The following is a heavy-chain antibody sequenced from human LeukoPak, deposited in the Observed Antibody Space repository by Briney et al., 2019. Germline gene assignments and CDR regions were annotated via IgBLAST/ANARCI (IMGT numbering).Heavy chain of an antibody. CDR3: ARASGSTSITTLFDY. V-gene: IGHV1-2*02. CDR2: INPNSGTT. CDR1: GYTFSGHY. Sequence: ASVRVSCKASGYTFSGHYLHWVRQAPGQGLEWMGWINPNSGTTDYADKFQGRVTMTRDTSIGTAYMELKTLISDDSAIYYCARASGSTSITTLFDYWGQGTLVTVSS. J-gene: IGHJ4*02. D-gene: IGHD3-3*01.